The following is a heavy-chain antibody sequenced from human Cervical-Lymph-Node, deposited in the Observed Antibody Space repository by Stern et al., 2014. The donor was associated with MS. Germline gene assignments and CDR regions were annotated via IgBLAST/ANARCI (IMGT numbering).Heavy chain of an antibody. J-gene: IGHJ5*02. Sequence: VQLVQSGGGLVQPGGSLRLSCAASGFTFSTYWMSLVRQAPGKGQARVANIKQDGSQKYYGDSVKGRFTISRDNAKNSLYLQMNSLRAEDTAVYYCARPECTGGTCYSSWFDPWGQGTLVTVSS. D-gene: IGHD2-15*01. V-gene: IGHV3-7*01. CDR2: IKQDGSQK. CDR1: GFTFSTYW. CDR3: ARPECTGGTCYSSWFDP.